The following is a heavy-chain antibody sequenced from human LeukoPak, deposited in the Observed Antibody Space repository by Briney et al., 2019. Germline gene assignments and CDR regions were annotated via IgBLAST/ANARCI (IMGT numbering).Heavy chain of an antibody. Sequence: SETLSLTCAVYGGSISSYYWSWIRQPPGKGLEWIGYIYYSGSTNYNPSLKSRVTISVDTSKNQFSLKLSSVTAADTAVYYCARGGITIFGVVSPFDYWGQGTLVTVSS. CDR1: GGSISSYY. CDR3: ARGGITIFGVVSPFDY. D-gene: IGHD3-3*01. CDR2: IYYSGST. J-gene: IGHJ4*02. V-gene: IGHV4-59*01.